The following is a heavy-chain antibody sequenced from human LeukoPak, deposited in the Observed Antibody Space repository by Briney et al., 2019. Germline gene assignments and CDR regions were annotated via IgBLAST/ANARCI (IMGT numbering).Heavy chain of an antibody. Sequence: ASETLSLACAVSGYSISSGYYWGWIRQPPGKGLEWIGSIYHSGSTYYNPSLKSRVSISVDTSKNHFSLKLSSVTAADTAVYYCARDASGSYYGSWFDPWGQGTLVTVSS. CDR2: IYHSGST. CDR1: GYSISSGYY. J-gene: IGHJ5*02. D-gene: IGHD1-26*01. V-gene: IGHV4-38-2*02. CDR3: ARDASGSYYGSWFDP.